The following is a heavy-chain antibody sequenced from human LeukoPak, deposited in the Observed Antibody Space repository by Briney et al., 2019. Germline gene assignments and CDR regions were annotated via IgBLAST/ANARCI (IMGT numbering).Heavy chain of an antibody. J-gene: IGHJ4*02. V-gene: IGHV4-39*01. CDR2: IFYSGST. Sequence: PSETLSLTCTVSGGSIRSSSHNWDWIRQPPGKGLEYIGSIFYSGSTYYNPSLTSRVTISVDTSKNQFSLKLTSVTAADTAVYYCARVQGGSYGPDFDYWGQGTLVTVSS. D-gene: IGHD1-26*01. CDR1: GGSIRSSSHN. CDR3: ARVQGGSYGPDFDY.